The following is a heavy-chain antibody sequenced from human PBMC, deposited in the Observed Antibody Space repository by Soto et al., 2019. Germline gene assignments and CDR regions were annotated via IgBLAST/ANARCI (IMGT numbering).Heavy chain of an antibody. CDR2: IHHSGAT. V-gene: IGHV4-4*02. D-gene: IGHD3-22*01. CDR1: GGSISSFW. J-gene: IGHJ4*02. CDR3: GLYDSSGYYNFDY. Sequence: ASETLSLTCAVSGGSISSFWWSWVRQPPGMGLEWIGEIHHSGATNYNPSLKSRVTISVDTSKNQFSLKLSSVTAADTAVYYCGLYDSSGYYNFDYWGQGTLVTVSS.